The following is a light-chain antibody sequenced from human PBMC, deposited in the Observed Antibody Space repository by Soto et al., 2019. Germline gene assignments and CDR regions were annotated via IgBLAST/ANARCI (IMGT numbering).Light chain of an antibody. CDR1: SSDVGGYNY. CDR2: EVS. CDR3: SSYTSISSYV. V-gene: IGLV2-14*01. Sequence: QSALTQPASVSGSPGQSINISCTGTSSDVGGYNYVSWYQQHPGKAPKLMIYEVSNRPSGVSNSFSGSKSGNTASLTISGLQAEDEADYYCSSYTSISSYVFGTGTMGIVL. J-gene: IGLJ1*01.